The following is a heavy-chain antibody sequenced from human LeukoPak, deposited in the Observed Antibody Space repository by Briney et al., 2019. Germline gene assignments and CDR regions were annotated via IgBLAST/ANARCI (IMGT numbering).Heavy chain of an antibody. CDR1: GYSFTSYW. CDR2: TYPGGSDT. V-gene: IGHV5-51*01. D-gene: IGHD5-24*01. CDR3: ARSPADGYNYGVDDI. J-gene: IGHJ3*02. Sequence: HGESLKISCKGSGYSFTSYWIGWVRQMPGKGLEWMGITYPGGSDTRYSPSFQGQVTISADKSISTAYLQWSSLRASDTAVYYCARSPADGYNYGVDDIWGQGTMVTVSS.